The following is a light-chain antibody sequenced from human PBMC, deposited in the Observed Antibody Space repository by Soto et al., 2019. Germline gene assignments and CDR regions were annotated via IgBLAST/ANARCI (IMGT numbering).Light chain of an antibody. CDR3: QKYNNWPVT. CDR1: QSVSNN. J-gene: IGKJ5*01. Sequence: DIVLTQSPGTLSLSPGESATLSCRGSQSVSNNYLAWYQQKPGQAPRLLIYGESTRATGIPDRFSGSGSGTELNLTISRLQSEDFAVYYCQKYNNWPVTCGQGTRLEIK. V-gene: IGKV3-15*01. CDR2: GES.